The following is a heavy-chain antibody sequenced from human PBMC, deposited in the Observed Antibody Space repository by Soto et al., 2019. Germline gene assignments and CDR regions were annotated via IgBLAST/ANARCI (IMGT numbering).Heavy chain of an antibody. Sequence: GGSLRLSCAASGFTFSSYAMSWVRQAPGKGLGWVSAISGSGGSTYYADSVKGRFTISRDNSKNTLYLQMNSLRAEATAVYYCAKVTLGRRGYSFDYWGQGTLVTVSS. CDR3: AKVTLGRRGYSFDY. D-gene: IGHD1-26*01. J-gene: IGHJ4*02. V-gene: IGHV3-23*01. CDR1: GFTFSSYA. CDR2: ISGSGGST.